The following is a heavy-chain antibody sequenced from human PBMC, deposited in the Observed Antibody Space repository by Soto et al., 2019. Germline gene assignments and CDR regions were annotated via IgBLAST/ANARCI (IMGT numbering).Heavy chain of an antibody. CDR1: GGTFSSYA. CDR2: IIPIFGTA. V-gene: IGHV1-69*13. J-gene: IGHJ4*02. D-gene: IGHD2-2*01. CDR3: ARDRAEGEYQLLWTGAGY. Sequence: ASVKVSCKASGGTFSSYAISWVRQAPGQGLEWMGGIIPIFGTANYAQKFQGRVTITADESTSTAYMELSSLRSEDTAVYYCARDRAEGEYQLLWTGAGYWGQGTLVTVSS.